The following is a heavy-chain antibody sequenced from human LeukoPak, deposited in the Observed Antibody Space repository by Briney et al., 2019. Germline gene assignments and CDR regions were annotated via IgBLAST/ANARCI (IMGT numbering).Heavy chain of an antibody. CDR2: IDNDGHGI. CDR1: GFTFGNSW. V-gene: IGHV3-74*03. J-gene: IGHJ4*02. Sequence: GGSLRLSCAASGFTFGNSWVHWVRQAPGKGLVWVSRIDNDGHGILYADSVKGRFTTSRDNAKNTLYLQMNSLRAEDTAVYYCAKPAIGYCSGGSCSDYWGQGTLVTVSS. D-gene: IGHD2-15*01. CDR3: AKPAIGYCSGGSCSDY.